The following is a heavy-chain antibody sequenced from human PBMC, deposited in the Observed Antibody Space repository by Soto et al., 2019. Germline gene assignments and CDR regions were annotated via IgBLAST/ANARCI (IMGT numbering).Heavy chain of an antibody. Sequence: QITLKESGPALVKPTQTLTLTCTFSGFSLSTSGVGVGWVRQPPGKALEWLALAYSNGDKGFSPSLKSRLTINNDTSKNQVVLTMTNMDPVDTATYDCTHMRGSGLCGMDVWGQGTTVTVSS. CDR2: AYSNGDK. CDR3: THMRGSGLCGMDV. J-gene: IGHJ6*02. V-gene: IGHV2-5*01. CDR1: GFSLSTSGVG. D-gene: IGHD3-10*01.